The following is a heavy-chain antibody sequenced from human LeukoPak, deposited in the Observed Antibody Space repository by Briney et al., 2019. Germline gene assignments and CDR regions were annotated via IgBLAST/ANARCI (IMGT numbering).Heavy chain of an antibody. CDR3: VRDDGGAGQNFDY. D-gene: IGHD3-16*01. Sequence: GGSLRLSCAASAFTFSNYWMHWVRQAPGKGLVWVSRINSDGSGTAYADFVKGRFSISRDSAKNTLYLQMTSLRAEDTAVYYCVRDDGGAGQNFDYWGQGTLVTVSS. CDR2: INSDGSGT. V-gene: IGHV3-74*01. CDR1: AFTFSNYW. J-gene: IGHJ4*02.